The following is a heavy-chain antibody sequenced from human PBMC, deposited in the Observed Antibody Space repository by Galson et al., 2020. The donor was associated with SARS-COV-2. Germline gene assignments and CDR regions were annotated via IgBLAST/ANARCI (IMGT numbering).Heavy chain of an antibody. J-gene: IGHJ4*02. CDR3: ATRTKEMRTMSFDY. V-gene: IGHV1-69*02. CDR1: RGTFNNFS. CDR2: IIPLVDMT. Sequence: SVKVSCKASRGTFNNFSFSWVRQAHGQGLEWMGRIIPLVDMTHYAQKFQGRIAITADKSTSTVYMELNSLKSEDTAVYYCATRTKEMRTMSFDYWGPGTLVAVSS.